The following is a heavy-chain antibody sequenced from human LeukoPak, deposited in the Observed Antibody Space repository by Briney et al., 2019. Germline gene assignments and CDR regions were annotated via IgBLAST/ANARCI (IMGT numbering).Heavy chain of an antibody. J-gene: IGHJ4*02. CDR3: AREWDSGSYYLGYFDY. V-gene: IGHV3-21*04. Sequence: GGSLRLSCAASGFPFSSYSMIWARQSPGKALEWVSSISSRSSHIYYADSVKGRFTISRDNAKNSLYLQMNSLKCEDTAVYYCAREWDSGSYYLGYFDYWGQGTLVSVSS. CDR2: ISSRSSHI. D-gene: IGHD1-26*01. CDR1: GFPFSSYS.